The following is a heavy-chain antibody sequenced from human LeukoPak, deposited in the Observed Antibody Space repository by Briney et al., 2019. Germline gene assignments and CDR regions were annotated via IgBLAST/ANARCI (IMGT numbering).Heavy chain of an antibody. J-gene: IGHJ4*02. D-gene: IGHD4-23*01. CDR3: TRWRSGTSD. CDR1: GYTFSDHY. CDR2: TRNKANNYAT. V-gene: IGHV3-72*01. Sequence: PGGSLRLSCAVSGYTFSDHYIDWVRQAPGGGLEWVGHTRNKANNYATEYAASVKGRFTISRDDSRNSVYLQMNSLKTEDTAVYYCTRWRSGTSDWGQGTLVTVSS.